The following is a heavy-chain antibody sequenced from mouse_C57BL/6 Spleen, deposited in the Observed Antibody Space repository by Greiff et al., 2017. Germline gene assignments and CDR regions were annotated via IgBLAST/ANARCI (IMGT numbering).Heavy chain of an antibody. V-gene: IGHV1-64*01. CDR1: GYTFTSYW. Sequence: QVQLQQPGAELVKPGASVKLSCKASGYTFTSYWMHWVKQRPGQGLEWIGMIHPNSGSTNYNEKFKSKATLTVDKSSSTAYMQLSSLTSEDSAVYDCARGKDSSGSAWFAYWGQGTLVTVSA. CDR3: ARGKDSSGSAWFAY. CDR2: IHPNSGST. D-gene: IGHD3-2*02. J-gene: IGHJ3*01.